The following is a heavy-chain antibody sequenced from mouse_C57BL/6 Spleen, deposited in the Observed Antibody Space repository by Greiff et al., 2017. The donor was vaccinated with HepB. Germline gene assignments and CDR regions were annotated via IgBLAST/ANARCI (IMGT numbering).Heavy chain of an antibody. CDR1: GYTFTSYG. V-gene: IGHV1-81*01. CDR2: IYPRSGNT. Sequence: VQLQQSGAELARPGASVKLSCKASGYTFTSYGISWVKQRTGQGLEWIGEIYPRSGNTYYNEKFKGKATLTADKSSSTAYMELRSLTSEDSAVYFCAIWNSNYYGSSYSDYWGQGTTLTVSS. J-gene: IGHJ2*01. CDR3: AIWNSNYYGSSYSDY. D-gene: IGHD1-1*01.